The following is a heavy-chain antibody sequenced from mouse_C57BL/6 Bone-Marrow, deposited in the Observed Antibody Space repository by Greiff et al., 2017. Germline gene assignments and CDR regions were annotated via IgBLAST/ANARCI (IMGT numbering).Heavy chain of an antibody. CDR2: IYPGDGGT. V-gene: IGHV1-80*01. D-gene: IGHD2-10*02. Sequence: VQLQQSGAELVKPGASVKISCKASGYAFSSYWMNWVKQRPGKGLEWIGLIYPGDGGTNYNGKFKGKATLTVDKSSSTAYMQLSSLTSEDSAVYCCARRGLVSYWYFDVWGTGTTVTVSS. CDR3: ARRGLVSYWYFDV. J-gene: IGHJ1*03. CDR1: GYAFSSYW.